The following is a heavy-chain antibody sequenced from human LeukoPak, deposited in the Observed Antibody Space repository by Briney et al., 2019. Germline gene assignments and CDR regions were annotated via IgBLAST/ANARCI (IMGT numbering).Heavy chain of an antibody. V-gene: IGHV3-23*01. J-gene: IGHJ4*02. CDR2: ISGSGDGT. CDR3: AKGVGGSCSSTDCRAYDN. Sequence: GGSLRLSCAASGFIFSSYAMNWGRQAPGKGLEWVSAISGSGDGTYYADSVKGRFTVSRDNSKNTLYLQMNNLRAEDSAVYYCAKGVGGSCSSTDCRAYDNWGQGTLVTVSS. CDR1: GFIFSSYA. D-gene: IGHD2-2*01.